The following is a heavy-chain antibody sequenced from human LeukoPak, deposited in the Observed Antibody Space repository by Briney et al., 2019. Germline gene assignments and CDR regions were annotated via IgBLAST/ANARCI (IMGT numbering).Heavy chain of an antibody. CDR3: AKYFASGSYYKLPH. V-gene: IGHV3-23*01. J-gene: IGHJ1*01. D-gene: IGHD3-10*01. CDR2: ISGSGAYT. Sequence: GGSLRLSCAASGFTFSSYAMTCVRQPPGKGLEWVSTISGSGAYTYYADSVKGRLTISRDNSKNTLYLQMNRLRAEDTAVYYCAKYFASGSYYKLPHWGQGTLVTVCS. CDR1: GFTFSSYA.